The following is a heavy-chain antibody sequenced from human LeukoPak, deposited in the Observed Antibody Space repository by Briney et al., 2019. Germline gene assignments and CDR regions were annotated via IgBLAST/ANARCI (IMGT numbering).Heavy chain of an antibody. CDR2: IWDVGSYK. V-gene: IGHV3-33*01. Sequence: GGSLRLSCAASGFTFSTYGMHWVRPAPGKGLEGGSVIWDVGSYKYYADSVKGRFTISRDNSKNTLYLQMNSLRAEDTAVYHCAIEMTFDAFDIWGQGTMCTVSS. CDR3: AIEMTFDAFDI. CDR1: GFTFSTYG. J-gene: IGHJ3*02. D-gene: IGHD2-21*02.